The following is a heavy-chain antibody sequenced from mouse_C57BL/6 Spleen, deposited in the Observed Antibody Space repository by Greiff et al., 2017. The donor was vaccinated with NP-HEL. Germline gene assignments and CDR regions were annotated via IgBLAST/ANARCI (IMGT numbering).Heavy chain of an antibody. CDR1: GYTLTSYW. CDR3: ARMGYDYPFDY. Sequence: VQLQQPGAELVRPGSSVKLSCKASGYTLTSYWMHWVKQRPIQGLEWIGNIDPSDSETHYNQKFKDKATLTVDKSSSTAYMQLSSLTSEDSAVYYCARMGYDYPFDYWGQGTTLTVSS. J-gene: IGHJ2*01. V-gene: IGHV1-52*01. CDR2: IDPSDSET. D-gene: IGHD2-4*01.